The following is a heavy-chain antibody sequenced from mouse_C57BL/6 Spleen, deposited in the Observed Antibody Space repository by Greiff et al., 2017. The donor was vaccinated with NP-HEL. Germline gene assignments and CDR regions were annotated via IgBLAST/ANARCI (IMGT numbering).Heavy chain of an antibody. CDR2: IDPSDSET. V-gene: IGHV1-52*01. CDR1: GYTFTSYW. J-gene: IGHJ3*01. Sequence: QVQLQQSGAELVRPGSSVKLSCKASGYTFTSYWMHWVKQRPIQGLEWIGNIDPSDSETHYNQKFKDKATLTVDKSSSTAYMQLSSLTSEDSAVYYCAREGTYGSSFAYWGQGTLVTVSA. CDR3: AREGTYGSSFAY. D-gene: IGHD1-1*01.